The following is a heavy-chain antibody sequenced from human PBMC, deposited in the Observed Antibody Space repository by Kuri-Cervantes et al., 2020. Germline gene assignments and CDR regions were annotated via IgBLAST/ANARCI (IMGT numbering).Heavy chain of an antibody. CDR3: ASTYYFDTSGYYRAFDI. CDR1: GGTFSSYA. V-gene: IGHV1-69*05. Sequence: SVKVSCKASGGTFSSYAISWVRQAPGQGLEWMGGIIPIFGTANYAQKFQGRVTITTGESMRTAYLELSSLRSEDTAVYYRASTYYFDTSGYYRAFDIWGQGTMVTVSS. D-gene: IGHD3-22*01. CDR2: IIPIFGTA. J-gene: IGHJ3*02.